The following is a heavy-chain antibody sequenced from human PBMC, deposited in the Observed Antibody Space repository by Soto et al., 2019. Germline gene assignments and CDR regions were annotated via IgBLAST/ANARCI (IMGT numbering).Heavy chain of an antibody. CDR1: GYTFTGYY. CDR3: AREYSSSFDY. Sequence: ASVKVSCKASGYTFTGYYMHWVRQAPGQGLEWMGWINPNSGGTNYAQKFQGWVTMTRDTSISTAYMELSSVTAADTAVYYCAREYSSSFDYWGQGTLVTVSS. D-gene: IGHD6-13*01. J-gene: IGHJ4*02. V-gene: IGHV1-2*04. CDR2: INPNSGGT.